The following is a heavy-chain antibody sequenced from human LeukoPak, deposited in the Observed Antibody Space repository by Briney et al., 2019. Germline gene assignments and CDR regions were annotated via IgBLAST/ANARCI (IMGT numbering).Heavy chain of an antibody. V-gene: IGHV3-7*01. CDR1: GFTFSSYW. D-gene: IGHD4-17*01. J-gene: IGHJ5*02. CDR2: IKQDGSEK. Sequence: GGSLRLSCAASGFTFSSYWLSWVRQAPEKGLEWVANIKQDGSEKYYVDSVKGRFTISRDNAKNSLYLQMNSLRAEDTAVYYCARLTTVTTHNWFDPWGQGTLVTVSS. CDR3: ARLTTVTTHNWFDP.